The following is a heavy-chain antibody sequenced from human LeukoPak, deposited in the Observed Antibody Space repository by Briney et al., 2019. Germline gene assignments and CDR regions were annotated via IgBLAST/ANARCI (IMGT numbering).Heavy chain of an antibody. J-gene: IGHJ5*02. V-gene: IGHV5-51*01. CDR2: IHPADSAT. CDR1: GDRFTSYW. Sequence: GESLKISCKASGDRFTSYWIGWVRQMPGKGLEWMGIIHPADSATLYSPSLQGQVTISADNSISTVYLQWSSLKASDTAMYYCARSAKGLLWFGERNNWFDPWGQGTLVTVSS. D-gene: IGHD3-10*01. CDR3: ARSAKGLLWFGERNNWFDP.